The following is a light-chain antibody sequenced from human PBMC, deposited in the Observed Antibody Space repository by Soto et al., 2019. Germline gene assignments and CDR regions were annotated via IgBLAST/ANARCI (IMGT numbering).Light chain of an antibody. CDR3: QQYPSAAPFT. Sequence: IVMTQSPDSLAVSLGERATMTCKSSQSLFFSFSNKTFLAWYQQKPGQPPKLLIYWASTRESGVPDRFTGSGSGTDFTLTITSLQAEDVAVYYCQQYPSAAPFTFGQGTKLEIK. J-gene: IGKJ2*01. CDR2: WAS. CDR1: QSLFFSFSNKTF. V-gene: IGKV4-1*01.